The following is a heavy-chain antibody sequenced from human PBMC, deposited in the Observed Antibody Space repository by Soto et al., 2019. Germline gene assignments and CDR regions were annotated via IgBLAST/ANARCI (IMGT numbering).Heavy chain of an antibody. D-gene: IGHD3-9*01. CDR2: IYPGDSDT. J-gene: IGHJ4*02. V-gene: IGHV5-51*01. CDR1: GYSFTRYW. Sequence: PAETLKLSCEGSGYSFTRYWSGWVRQMAGEGLEWMRIIYPGDSDTRYSPSFQGQATISADKSISTAYLQWSSLKASDTAMYYCAVLLLQYFDWLLPYFDYGGQGTLVTVSS. CDR3: AVLLLQYFDWLLPYFDY.